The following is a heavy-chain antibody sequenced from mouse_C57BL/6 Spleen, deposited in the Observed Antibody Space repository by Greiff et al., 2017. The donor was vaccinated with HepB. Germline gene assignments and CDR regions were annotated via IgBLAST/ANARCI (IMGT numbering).Heavy chain of an antibody. CDR3: ASSDTPIYYGSHYYAMDY. J-gene: IGHJ4*01. CDR1: GYTFTDYY. D-gene: IGHD1-1*01. CDR2: INPNNGGT. V-gene: IGHV1-26*01. Sequence: VQLQQSGPELVKPGASVKISCKASGYTFTDYYMNWVKQSHGKSLEWIGDINPNNGGTSYNQKFKGKATLTVDKSSSTAYMELRSLTSEDSAVYYCASSDTPIYYGSHYYAMDYWGQGTSVTVSS.